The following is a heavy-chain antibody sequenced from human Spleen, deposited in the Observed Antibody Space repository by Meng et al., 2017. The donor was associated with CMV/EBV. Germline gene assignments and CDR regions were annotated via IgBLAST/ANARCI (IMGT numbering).Heavy chain of an antibody. J-gene: IGHJ4*02. Sequence: GSLRLSCTVSGGSVSSDSDYWSWIRQPPGKELEWIGYMYYSGSANYNPSHKSRVTISEDTSKNQFSLKLSSVTAADPAVYYCARSVVYSGSLGFCGQGTLVTVSS. D-gene: IGHD1-26*01. CDR1: GGSVSSDSDY. CDR3: ARSVVYSGSLGF. V-gene: IGHV4-61*01. CDR2: MYYSGSA.